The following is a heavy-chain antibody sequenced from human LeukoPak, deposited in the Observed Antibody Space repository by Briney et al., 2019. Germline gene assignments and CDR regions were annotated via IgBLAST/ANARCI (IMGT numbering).Heavy chain of an antibody. V-gene: IGHV4-38-2*01. CDR2: IYHSGSP. CDR1: GYSIYSSYY. Sequence: SETLSLTCVVSGYSIYSSYYWGWIRQPPGKGLEWIGSIYHSGSPYYNPSLKSRVTISVDTSKNQFSLKLTSMTAADTAVYYCARATLEMATSHFDYWGQGTPVT. CDR3: ARATLEMATSHFDY. J-gene: IGHJ4*02. D-gene: IGHD5-24*01.